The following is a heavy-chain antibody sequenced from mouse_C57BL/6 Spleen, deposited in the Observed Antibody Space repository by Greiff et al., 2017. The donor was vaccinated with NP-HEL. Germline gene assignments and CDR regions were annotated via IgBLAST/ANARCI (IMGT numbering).Heavy chain of an antibody. CDR1: GYAFSSYW. V-gene: IGHV1-80*01. J-gene: IGHJ2*01. Sequence: QVQLKESGAELVKPGASVKISCKASGYAFSSYWMNWVKQRPGKGLEWIGQIYPGDGDTNYNGKFKGKATLTADKSSSTAYMQLSSLTSEDSAVYVCAIGDDGYYEGYWGQGTTLTVSS. CDR2: IYPGDGDT. D-gene: IGHD2-3*01. CDR3: AIGDDGYYEGY.